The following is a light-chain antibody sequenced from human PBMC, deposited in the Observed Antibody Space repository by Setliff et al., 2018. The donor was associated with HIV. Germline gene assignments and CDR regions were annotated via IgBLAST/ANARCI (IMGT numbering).Light chain of an antibody. CDR1: SSDVGNYNY. J-gene: IGLJ1*01. V-gene: IGLV2-14*01. CDR2: DVS. Sequence: SALTQPASVSGSPGQSITISCTGISSDVGNYNYVSWYQEHPGKAPKLMIYDVSKRPSGVSNRFSGSKSGNTASLTISGLQAEDEADHHCSSYTGRSTFVFGTGTKVTVL. CDR3: SSYTGRSTFV.